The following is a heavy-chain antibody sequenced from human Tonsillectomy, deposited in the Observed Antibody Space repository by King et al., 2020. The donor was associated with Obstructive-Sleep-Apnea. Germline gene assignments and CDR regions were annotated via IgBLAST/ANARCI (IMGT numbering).Heavy chain of an antibody. V-gene: IGHV3-48*01. J-gene: IGHJ4*02. CDR3: ARDIPLQQPPDY. Sequence: VQLVESGGGLVQPGGSLRLSCAASGFTFSSYSMNWVRQSPGKGLEWVSYISRSSSSIYYADSVMGRFTISRDNAKNSLYLQMNSLRAEDTAVYYCARDIPLQQPPDYWGQGTLVTVSS. CDR1: GFTFSSYS. D-gene: IGHD6-13*01. CDR2: ISRSSSSI.